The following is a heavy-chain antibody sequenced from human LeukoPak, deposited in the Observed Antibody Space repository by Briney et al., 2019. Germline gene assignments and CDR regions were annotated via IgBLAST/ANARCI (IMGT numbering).Heavy chain of an antibody. CDR1: GFTFSSYA. J-gene: IGHJ4*02. V-gene: IGHV3-23*01. Sequence: PGGSLRLSCAASGFTFSSYAMSWVRQAPGKGLEWVSAISGSGGNTYYADSVKGRFTISRDNSKNTLYLQMNSLRAEDTAVYYCAKPLGYNWGSPFDYWGQGTLVTVS. D-gene: IGHD7-27*01. CDR3: AKPLGYNWGSPFDY. CDR2: ISGSGGNT.